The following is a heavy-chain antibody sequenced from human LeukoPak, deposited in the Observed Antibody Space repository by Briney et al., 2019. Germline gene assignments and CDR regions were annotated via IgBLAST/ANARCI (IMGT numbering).Heavy chain of an antibody. V-gene: IGHV1-18*01. CDR2: ISAYNGNT. CDR3: ARDLQLWSTDTTSAAEYFQH. J-gene: IGHJ1*01. Sequence: ASVKVSCKASGYTFTSYGISWVRQAPGQGLEWMGWISAYNGNTNYAQKLQGRVTMTTDTSTSTAYMELRSLRSDDTAVYYCARDLQLWSTDTTSAAEYFQHWGQGTLVTVSS. CDR1: GYTFTSYG. D-gene: IGHD5-18*01.